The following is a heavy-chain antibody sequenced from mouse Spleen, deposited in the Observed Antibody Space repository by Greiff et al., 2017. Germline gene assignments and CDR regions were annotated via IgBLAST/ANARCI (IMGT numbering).Heavy chain of an antibody. J-gene: IGHJ3*01. CDR3: ARSESSGPDWFAY. CDR2: ISTYYGDA. Sequence: VQLQQSGAELVRPGVSVKISCKGSGYTFTDYAMHWVKQSHAKSLEWIGVISTYYGDASYNQKFKGKATMTVDKSSSTAYMELARLTSEDSAIYYCARSESSGPDWFAYWGQGTLVTVSA. D-gene: IGHD3-1*01. CDR1: GYTFTDYA. V-gene: IGHV1S137*01.